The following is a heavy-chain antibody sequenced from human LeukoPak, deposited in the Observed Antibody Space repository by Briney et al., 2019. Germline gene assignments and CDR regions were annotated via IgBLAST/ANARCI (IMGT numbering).Heavy chain of an antibody. V-gene: IGHV3-74*01. CDR3: TSWGDTTAEYFQR. J-gene: IGHJ1*01. CDR2: INSDGSST. CDR1: GFTFSSYW. Sequence: PGGSLRLSCAASGFTFSSYWMHWVRQAPGKGLVWVSRINSDGSSTSYADSVKGRFTISRDNAKNTLYLQMNSLRVEDTAVYYCTSWGDTTAEYFQRWGQGTLVTVSS. D-gene: IGHD2-21*02.